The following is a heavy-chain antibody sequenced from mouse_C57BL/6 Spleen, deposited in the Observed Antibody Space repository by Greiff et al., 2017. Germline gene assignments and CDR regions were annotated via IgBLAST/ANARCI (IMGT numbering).Heavy chain of an antibody. CDR1: GYAFSSSW. V-gene: IGHV1-82*01. CDR3: ARDGYPVMDY. D-gene: IGHD2-3*01. CDR2: IYPGDGDT. Sequence: VQLQQSGPELVKPGASVKISCKASGYAFSSSWMNWVKQRPGKGLEWIGRIYPGDGDTNYNGKFKGKATLTADKSSSTAYMQLSSLTSEDSAVYFCARDGYPVMDYWGQGTSVTVSS. J-gene: IGHJ4*01.